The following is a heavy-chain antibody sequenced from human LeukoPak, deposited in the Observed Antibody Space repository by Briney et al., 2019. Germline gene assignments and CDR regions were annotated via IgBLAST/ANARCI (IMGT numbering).Heavy chain of an antibody. CDR2: IYYSGST. D-gene: IGHD3-22*01. CDR1: GGSISSGGYY. V-gene: IGHV4-31*03. Sequence: PSQTLSLTCTVSGGSISSGGYYWSWIRQHPGKGLEWIGYIYYSGSTYYNPSLKSRVTISVDTSKNQFSLKLSSVTAADTAVYYCARAGTDSSGSTQATPYYYYYGMDVWGQGTTVTVSS. CDR3: ARAGTDSSGSTQATPYYYYYGMDV. J-gene: IGHJ6*02.